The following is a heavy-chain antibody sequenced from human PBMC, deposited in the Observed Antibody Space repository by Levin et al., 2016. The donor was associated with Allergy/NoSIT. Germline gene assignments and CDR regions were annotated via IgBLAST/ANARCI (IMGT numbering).Heavy chain of an antibody. D-gene: IGHD3-3*01. J-gene: IGHJ6*02. V-gene: IGHV4-61*01. CDR1: GGSVSSGSFY. CDR3: ARGRLLESILAPHALDV. Sequence: SETLSLTCSVSGGSVSSGSFYWSWIRQPPGKGLEWIGYIYYSGSTNYNPSLKSRVTISGDRSRTQFSLSLRAVSDADTAVYYCARGRLLESILAPHALDVWGQGTRVTVSS. CDR2: IYYSGST.